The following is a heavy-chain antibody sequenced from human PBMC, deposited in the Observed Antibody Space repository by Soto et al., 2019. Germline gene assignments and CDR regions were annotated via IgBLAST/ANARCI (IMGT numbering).Heavy chain of an antibody. J-gene: IGHJ4*02. CDR3: AKESSVVRGVISHIDS. CDR1: GFTFSSYV. V-gene: IGHV3-23*01. D-gene: IGHD3-10*01. CDR2: ISGSGDST. Sequence: PGGSLRLSCAASGFTFSSYVMTWVRQAPGKGLEWVSAISGSGDSTHYADSVKGRFIISRDNSKNTLYLQMNSLRVEDTALYYCAKESSVVRGVISHIDSWGQGTPVTVSS.